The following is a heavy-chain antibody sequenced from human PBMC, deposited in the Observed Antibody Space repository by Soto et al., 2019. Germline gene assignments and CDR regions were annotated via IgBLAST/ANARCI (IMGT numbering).Heavy chain of an antibody. Sequence: HPGGSLRLSCAASGFTFSSYAMHWVRQAPGKGLEWVAVISYDGSNKYYADSVKGRFTISRDNSKNTLYLQMNSLRAEDTAVYYCARDLLSSSWPYYYYYGMDVWGQGTTVTVSS. D-gene: IGHD6-13*01. V-gene: IGHV3-30-3*01. CDR3: ARDLLSSSWPYYYYYGMDV. J-gene: IGHJ6*02. CDR1: GFTFSSYA. CDR2: ISYDGSNK.